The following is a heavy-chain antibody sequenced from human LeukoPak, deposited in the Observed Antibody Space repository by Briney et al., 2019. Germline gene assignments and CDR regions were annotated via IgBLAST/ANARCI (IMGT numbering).Heavy chain of an antibody. D-gene: IGHD7-27*01. J-gene: IGHJ3*02. V-gene: IGHV4-61*02. CDR3: ARYTGDLKTFDI. CDR1: GRSISSGSYY. CDR2: IYTSGST. Sequence: PSHTLSLTCTVSGRSISSGSYYCSWIRQPAGKRLKWIGRIYTSGSTNYNPSLKSPVTISVDTSKNQFSLKLSSVTAADTAVYYCARYTGDLKTFDIWGQGTMITVSS.